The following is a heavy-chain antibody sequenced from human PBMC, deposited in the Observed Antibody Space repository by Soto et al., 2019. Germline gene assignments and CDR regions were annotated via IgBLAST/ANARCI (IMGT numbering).Heavy chain of an antibody. V-gene: IGHV4-59*01. CDR2: IYYSGST. CDR3: ARDKEAYYYGSGSFDY. CDR1: GGSISSYY. Sequence: SETLSLTCTVSGGSISSYYWSWIRQPPGKGLEWIGYIYYSGSTNYNPSLKSRVTISVDTSKNQFSLKLSSVTAADTAVYYCARDKEAYYYGSGSFDYWGQGTLVTVSS. D-gene: IGHD3-10*01. J-gene: IGHJ4*02.